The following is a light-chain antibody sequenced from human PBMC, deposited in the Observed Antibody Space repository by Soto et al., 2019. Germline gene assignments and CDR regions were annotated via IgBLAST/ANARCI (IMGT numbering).Light chain of an antibody. Sequence: EVVMTQSPATLSVSPGERATLSCRSGQSVTSNYLAWYQQKPGQAPRLLIYGISNRATGVPDRFSGSGSGTDFTLTISRLEPEDFAVYYCQQYTDWPLTFGQGTKV. J-gene: IGKJ1*01. CDR1: QSVTSN. V-gene: IGKV3D-15*01. CDR3: QQYTDWPLT. CDR2: GIS.